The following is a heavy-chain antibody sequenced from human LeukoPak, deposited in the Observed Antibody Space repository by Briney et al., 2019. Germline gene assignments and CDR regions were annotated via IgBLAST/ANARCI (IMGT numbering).Heavy chain of an antibody. D-gene: IGHD3-9*01. CDR1: GYTLTSYG. CDR3: ARVSPGDILTGFVY. CDR2: ISAYNGNT. J-gene: IGHJ4*02. Sequence: ASVKVSCKASGYTLTSYGISWVRQAPGQGLEWMGWISAYNGNTNYAQKLQGRVTMTTDTSTSTAYMELRSLRSDDTAVYYCARVSPGDILTGFVYWGQGTLVTVSS. V-gene: IGHV1-18*01.